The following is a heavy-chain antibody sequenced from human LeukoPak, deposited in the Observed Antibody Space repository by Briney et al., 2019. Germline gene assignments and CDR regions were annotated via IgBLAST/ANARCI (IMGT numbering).Heavy chain of an antibody. D-gene: IGHD2-2*01. CDR3: ARSPAALGIYYYYYMDV. V-gene: IGHV4-61*02. CDR1: GGSISSGSYY. Sequence: SETLSLTCTVSGGSISSGSYYWSWIRQPAGKGLEWIGRIYTSGSTNYNPSLKSRVTISVDTSKNQFSLKLSSVTAADTAVYYCARSPAALGIYYYYYMDVWGKGTTVTVSS. CDR2: IYTSGST. J-gene: IGHJ6*03.